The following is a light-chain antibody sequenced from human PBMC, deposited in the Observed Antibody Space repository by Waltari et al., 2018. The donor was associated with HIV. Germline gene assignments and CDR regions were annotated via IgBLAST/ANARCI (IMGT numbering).Light chain of an antibody. J-gene: IGLJ2*01. Sequence: QSALTQPASVSGSPGQSITISCTGTTSDVGGSAYVSWYQQHPGKAPKLMIFEFTYRPSGVSHRCSGSKSGNTASLTISGLQAEDEADYYCSSYRSGSTLVVGGGTKVTVL. CDR1: TSDVGGSAY. V-gene: IGLV2-14*01. CDR3: SSYRSGSTLV. CDR2: EFT.